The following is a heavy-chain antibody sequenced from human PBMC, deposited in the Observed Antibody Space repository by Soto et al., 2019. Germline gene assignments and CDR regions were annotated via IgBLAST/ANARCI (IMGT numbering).Heavy chain of an antibody. CDR1: GGSISSYY. Sequence: SETLSLTCTVSGGSISSYYWSWIRQPPGKGLEWIGYIYYSGSTNYNPSLKSRVTISVDTSKNQFSLKLSSVTAADTAVYYCARLPRITIFGVVIEYEGVPNFDYWGQGTLVTVSS. CDR3: ARLPRITIFGVVIEYEGVPNFDY. J-gene: IGHJ4*02. CDR2: IYYSGST. V-gene: IGHV4-59*12. D-gene: IGHD3-3*01.